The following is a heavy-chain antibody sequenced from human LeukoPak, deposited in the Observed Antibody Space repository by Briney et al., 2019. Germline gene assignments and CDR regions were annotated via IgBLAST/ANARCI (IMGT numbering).Heavy chain of an antibody. V-gene: IGHV3-11*01. CDR1: GFTFSDYY. CDR3: AREGHDSSGYYYFDY. CDR2: ISSSGSTI. D-gene: IGHD3-22*01. Sequence: GGSLRLSCAASGFTFSDYYMSWIRQPPGKGLEGVSYISSSGSTIYYADSVKGRFTISRDNAKNSLYLQMNSLRAEDTAVYYCAREGHDSSGYYYFDYWGQGTLVTVSS. J-gene: IGHJ4*02.